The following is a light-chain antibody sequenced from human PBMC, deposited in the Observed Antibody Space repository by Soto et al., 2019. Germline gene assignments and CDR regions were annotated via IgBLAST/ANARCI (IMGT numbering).Light chain of an antibody. CDR3: SSFRSGGTRVL. J-gene: IGLJ2*01. Sequence: QCLLTQAASVSGSPGQSITISCTGTICDIGGYNYVSWYQQYPGKAPNLIIYEVTNRPSGISYRFSGSKSGNTASLTISGLQVEDEADYYCSSFRSGGTRVLFGGGTKVTVL. V-gene: IGLV2-14*01. CDR2: EVT. CDR1: ICDIGGYNY.